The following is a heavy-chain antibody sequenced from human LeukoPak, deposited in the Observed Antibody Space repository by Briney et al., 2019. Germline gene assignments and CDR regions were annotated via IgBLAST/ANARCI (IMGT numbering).Heavy chain of an antibody. CDR1: GGSISSSSYS. Sequence: SETLPLTCTVSGGSISSSSYSWGWIRQPPGKGLEWIGSIYYSGSTYYNTSLKSRVTMSVDTSKNQFSLNLSSVTAADTAVYYCARYYDFWSGSGYFDNWGQGTVVTVSS. CDR2: IYYSGST. D-gene: IGHD3-3*01. V-gene: IGHV4-39*01. CDR3: ARYYDFWSGSGYFDN. J-gene: IGHJ4*02.